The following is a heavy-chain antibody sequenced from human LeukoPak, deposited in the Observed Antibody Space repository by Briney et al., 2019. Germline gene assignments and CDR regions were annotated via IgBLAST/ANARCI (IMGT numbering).Heavy chain of an antibody. CDR1: GGSISSFSYY. Sequence: SETLSLTCTVSGGSISSFSYYWGWIRQPPGKGLEWIGSIYYSGSTYYNPSLKSLINKSIDTSKNQFPLKLSSVTAADTAVYYCARHSAGDGYNYGYDAFDIWGQGTMVTVSS. D-gene: IGHD5-24*01. CDR3: ARHSAGDGYNYGYDAFDI. V-gene: IGHV4-39*01. J-gene: IGHJ3*02. CDR2: IYYSGST.